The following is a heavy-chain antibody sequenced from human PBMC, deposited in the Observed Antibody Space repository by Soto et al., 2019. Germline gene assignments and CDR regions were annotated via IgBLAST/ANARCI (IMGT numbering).Heavy chain of an antibody. Sequence: ASVKVSCKASGGTFSSYAISWVRQAPGQGLEWMGGIIPIFGTANYAQKFQGRVTITADESTSTAYMELSSLRSEDTAVYYCARSPVLAAARKDAFDIWGQGTMVTVSS. J-gene: IGHJ3*02. CDR2: IIPIFGTA. CDR3: ARSPVLAAARKDAFDI. CDR1: GGTFSSYA. V-gene: IGHV1-69*13. D-gene: IGHD6-13*01.